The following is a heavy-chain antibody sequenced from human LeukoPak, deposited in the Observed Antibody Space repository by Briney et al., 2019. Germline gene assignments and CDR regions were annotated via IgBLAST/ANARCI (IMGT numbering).Heavy chain of an antibody. CDR1: GFTFSRSW. J-gene: IGHJ4*02. V-gene: IGHV3-7*01. CDR3: ARQAQWLVNAYDY. Sequence: GGSLRLSCAASGFTFSRSWMSWVRQAPGKGLEWVANVKQDGSEKYYVDSVKGRFTISRDNAKNSLYLQMNSLRAEETAVYYCARQAQWLVNAYDYWGQGTLVTVSS. CDR2: VKQDGSEK. D-gene: IGHD6-19*01.